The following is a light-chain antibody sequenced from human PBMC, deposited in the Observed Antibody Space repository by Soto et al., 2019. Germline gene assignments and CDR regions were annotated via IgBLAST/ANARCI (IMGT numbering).Light chain of an antibody. V-gene: IGKV3-20*01. CDR2: CAS. Sequence: EMVLTQSPGTLSLSPGERATLSCRASQTVSSSYLAWYQQKPRQAPRLLIYCASPRATGIPDRFSGSGSGTDFTLTISRLEPADFAVYYCQQYASSPLTFGGGTKVEIQ. J-gene: IGKJ4*01. CDR1: QTVSSSY. CDR3: QQYASSPLT.